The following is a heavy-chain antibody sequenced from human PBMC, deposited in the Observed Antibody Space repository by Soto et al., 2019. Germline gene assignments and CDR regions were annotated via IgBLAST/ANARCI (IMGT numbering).Heavy chain of an antibody. CDR2: IYYSGIS. J-gene: IGHJ6*02. V-gene: IGHV4-31*03. CDR3: ARNGYPYGMDV. D-gene: IGHD5-18*01. CDR1: GGSTSSGGFY. Sequence: PSGTLSLTCTVSGGSTSSGGFYWSWIRQHPGKGLEWIGYIYYSGISYYNPSLKSRVSISLDTSRNQFSMTLNSVTAADTAVYYCARNGYPYGMDVWGQGATVTVS.